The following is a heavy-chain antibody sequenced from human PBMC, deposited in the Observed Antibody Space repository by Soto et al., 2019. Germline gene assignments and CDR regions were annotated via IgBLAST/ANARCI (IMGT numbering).Heavy chain of an antibody. Sequence: QVQLVQSGAEVKKPGASVKVSCKASGYTFTSYYMHWVRQAPGQGLEWMGIINPSGGSTSYAQKFQGRVTMTRDTSTSTVYMELSSLRSEDTAVYYCASPQRQPDDYGDYVSFDIWGQGTMVTVSS. CDR2: INPSGGST. J-gene: IGHJ3*02. V-gene: IGHV1-46*03. CDR3: ASPQRQPDDYGDYVSFDI. CDR1: GYTFTSYY. D-gene: IGHD4-17*01.